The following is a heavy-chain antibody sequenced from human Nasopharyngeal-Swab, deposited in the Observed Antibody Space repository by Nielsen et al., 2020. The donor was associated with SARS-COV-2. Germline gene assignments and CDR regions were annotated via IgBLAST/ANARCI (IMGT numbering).Heavy chain of an antibody. V-gene: IGHV4-28*01. Sequence: WIRQPPGTGLESIGHMYSSGRTNYNPSLKSRVTMSLDTSRNQFSLRLNSVTAADTAVYFCARSRGNFYDYGMDVWGQGTTVTVSS. CDR3: ARSRGNFYDYGMDV. D-gene: IGHD3-10*01. J-gene: IGHJ6*02. CDR2: MYSSGRT.